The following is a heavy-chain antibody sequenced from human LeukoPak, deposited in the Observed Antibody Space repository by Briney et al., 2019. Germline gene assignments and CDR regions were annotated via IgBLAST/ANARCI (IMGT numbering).Heavy chain of an antibody. J-gene: IGHJ6*03. CDR1: GYRFDDYG. V-gene: IGHV3-30*18. CDR3: AKAPPGGDYYYYMDV. CDR2: ISYDGSNK. D-gene: IGHD3-10*01. Sequence: PGGSLRLYCAASGYRFDDYGMSWVRQAPGKGLEWVAVISYDGSNKYYADSVKGRFTISRDNSKNTLYLQMNSLRAEDTAVYYCAKAPPGGDYYYYMDVWGKGTTVTVSS.